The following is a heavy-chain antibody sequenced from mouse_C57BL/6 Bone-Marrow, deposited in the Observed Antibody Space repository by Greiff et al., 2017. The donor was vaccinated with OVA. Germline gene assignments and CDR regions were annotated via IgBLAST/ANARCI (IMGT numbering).Heavy chain of an antibody. J-gene: IGHJ3*01. D-gene: IGHD2-2*01. CDR2: ISPGGSYT. CDR1: GFTFSSYC. Sequence: EVQLVESGADLVKPGASLKLSCAASGFTFSSYCMYWVSQTPDKRLEWVASISPGGSYTYYPDSVKGRFTITRDNTKNTLYLQMSSLKSEDTAMYDCAGHCGYDVGFGYWGQGTRVTVSA. V-gene: IGHV5-6*01. CDR3: AGHCGYDVGFGY.